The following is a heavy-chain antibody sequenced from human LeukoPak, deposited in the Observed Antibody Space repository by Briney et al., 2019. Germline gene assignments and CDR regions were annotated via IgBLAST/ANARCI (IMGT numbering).Heavy chain of an antibody. J-gene: IGHJ4*02. Sequence: SETLSLTCTVSGGSISSGGYSWSWIRQPPGKGLEWIGYIYHSGSTNYNPSLKSRVTISVDTSKNQFSLKLSSVTAADTAVYYCARGRMITFGGVIVLTHYYFDYWGQGTLVTVSS. V-gene: IGHV4-30-2*01. CDR1: GGSISSGGYS. CDR3: ARGRMITFGGVIVLTHYYFDY. D-gene: IGHD3-16*02. CDR2: IYHSGST.